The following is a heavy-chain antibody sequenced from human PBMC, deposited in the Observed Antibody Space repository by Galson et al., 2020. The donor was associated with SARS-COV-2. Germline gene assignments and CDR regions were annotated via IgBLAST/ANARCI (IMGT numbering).Heavy chain of an antibody. V-gene: IGHV3-74*01. CDR1: GFNFSPFW. CDR2: MNGDGSNT. J-gene: IGHJ3*02. Sequence: GGSLRLSCAASGFNFSPFWMHWVRQAPGKGLVWVAHMNGDGSNTNYADSVRGRFTISRDNAKNTLYLQMNSLRAEDTAVYYCARDRGLPDAFDIWGQGTTVTVSS. D-gene: IGHD2-15*01. CDR3: ARDRGLPDAFDI.